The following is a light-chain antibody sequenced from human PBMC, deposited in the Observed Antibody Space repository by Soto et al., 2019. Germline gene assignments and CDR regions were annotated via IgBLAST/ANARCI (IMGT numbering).Light chain of an antibody. V-gene: IGKV3-11*01. CDR2: DAS. CDR3: QQRSDWVT. J-gene: IGKJ4*01. Sequence: EIVLTQSPATLSLSPGEGATLSCRAGQSVSSSVAWYQQKPGQAPRLLIYDASNRATGIPVRFSGSGSGTDFTLTIGSLEPEDFAVYYCQQRSDWVTFGGGTKVEL. CDR1: QSVSSS.